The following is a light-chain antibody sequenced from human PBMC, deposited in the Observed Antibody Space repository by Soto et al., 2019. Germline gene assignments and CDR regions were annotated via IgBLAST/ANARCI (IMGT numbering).Light chain of an antibody. V-gene: IGLV2-14*01. CDR2: EVN. Sequence: QSALTQPASVSVSPGQSITISCTGTSGDVGAYNYVSWYQHHPGKAPKLMIYEVNYRPSGVSDRFSASKSGNTASLTISGLQAEDEADYYCSSYSSSDTLYVFGTGTKLTVL. J-gene: IGLJ1*01. CDR3: SSYSSSDTLYV. CDR1: SGDVGAYNY.